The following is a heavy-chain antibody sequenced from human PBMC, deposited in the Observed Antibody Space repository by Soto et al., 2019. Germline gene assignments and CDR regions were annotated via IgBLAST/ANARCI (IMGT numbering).Heavy chain of an antibody. J-gene: IGHJ3*02. CDR1: GYTFNGYY. V-gene: IGHV1-2*02. D-gene: IGHD2-21*01. Sequence: QVQLVQSGAEVKKPGASVKVSCKASGYTFNGYYMHWVRQAPGQGLEWMGWINPNSGDTKYAQKFQGRVTMTRDTSTSTAYIELSRLRSDDTAVYYCARQGDFDIWGQGTMVTVSS. CDR2: INPNSGDT. CDR3: ARQGDFDI.